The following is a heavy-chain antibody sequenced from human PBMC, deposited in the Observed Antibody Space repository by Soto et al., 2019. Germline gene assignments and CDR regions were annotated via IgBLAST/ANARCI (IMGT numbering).Heavy chain of an antibody. Sequence: QVQLVESGGGVVQPGRSLRLSCAASGFTFSSYGMHWVRQAPGKGLEWVAVISYDGSNKYYADSVKGRFTISRDNSKNTLYLQMNSLTAEDTAVYYCAKDRYYYDSSGYSPFDYWGQGTLVTVSS. V-gene: IGHV3-30*18. D-gene: IGHD3-22*01. J-gene: IGHJ4*02. CDR1: GFTFSSYG. CDR2: ISYDGSNK. CDR3: AKDRYYYDSSGYSPFDY.